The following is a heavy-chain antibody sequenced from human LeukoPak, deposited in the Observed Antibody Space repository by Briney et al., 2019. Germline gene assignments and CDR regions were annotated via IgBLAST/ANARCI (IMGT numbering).Heavy chain of an antibody. J-gene: IGHJ6*03. Sequence: PSQTLSLTCTVSGGSISSGSYYWSWIRQPAGKGLEWIGRIYTSGSTNYNPSLKSRVTISVDTSKNQFSLKLSSVTAADTAVYYCARSTYGSGSSPHYYYYYYMDVWGKGTTVTISS. D-gene: IGHD3-10*01. V-gene: IGHV4-61*02. CDR3: ARSTYGSGSSPHYYYYYYMDV. CDR1: GGSISSGSYY. CDR2: IYTSGST.